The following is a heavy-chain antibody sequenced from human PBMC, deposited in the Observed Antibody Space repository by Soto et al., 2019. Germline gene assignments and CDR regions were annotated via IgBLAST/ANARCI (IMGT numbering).Heavy chain of an antibody. Sequence: PSETLSLTCSVSDDSINSDKYYWGWIRQPPGKGLEWIGNIYYRGNSNYNPSLQSRVTISLDTSKSQFSLKLSSVTAADTAVYYCAGVMHSDDYGDYGTGIDYWGQGTLVTVSS. CDR3: AGVMHSDDYGDYGTGIDY. CDR1: DDSINSDKYY. V-gene: IGHV4-39*07. D-gene: IGHD4-17*01. CDR2: IYYRGNS. J-gene: IGHJ4*02.